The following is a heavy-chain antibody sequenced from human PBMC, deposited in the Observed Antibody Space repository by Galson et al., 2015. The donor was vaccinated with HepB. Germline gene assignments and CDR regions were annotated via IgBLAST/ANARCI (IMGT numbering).Heavy chain of an antibody. J-gene: IGHJ6*02. CDR3: ARSFYYDSSGDFFYYYYYGLDV. V-gene: IGHV2-70*01. Sequence: PALVKPTQTLTLTCTVSGFSVSTNGMYVSWLRQPPGKALEWLALIHRDDDKYYNTSLKTRLTISKDTSKNQVVLTITNMDPGDTATYYCARSFYYDSSGDFFYYYYYGLDVWGQGATVTVSS. CDR1: GFSVSTNGMY. D-gene: IGHD3-22*01. CDR2: IHRDDDK.